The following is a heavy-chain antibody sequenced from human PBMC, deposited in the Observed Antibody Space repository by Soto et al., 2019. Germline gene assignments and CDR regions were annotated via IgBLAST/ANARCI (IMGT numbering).Heavy chain of an antibody. CDR3: VRDDRWAFDF. V-gene: IGHV3-48*02. CDR1: GFTFSNYA. D-gene: IGHD3-22*01. CDR2: ISIGSGSI. J-gene: IGHJ3*01. Sequence: EVQLVESGGGLVQPGGSPRVSCAASGFTFSNYAFNWIRQAPGKGLEWVSYISIGSGSIFYADSVKGRFTISRDDAKNSLYLQMNTLRDEDTAVYYCVRDDRWAFDFWGQGTMVTVSS.